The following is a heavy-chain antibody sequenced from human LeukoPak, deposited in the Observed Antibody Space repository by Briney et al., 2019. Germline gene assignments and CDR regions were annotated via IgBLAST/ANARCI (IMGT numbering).Heavy chain of an antibody. D-gene: IGHD3-9*01. J-gene: IGHJ3*02. CDR1: GYTFTSYA. Sequence: ASVKVSCKASGYTFTSYAMHWVRQAPGQRLEWMGWINAGNGNTKYSQEFQGRVTMTTDTSTSTAYMELRSLRSDDTAVYYCASTIYDILTGYYDAFDIWGQGTMVTVSS. V-gene: IGHV1-3*01. CDR2: INAGNGNT. CDR3: ASTIYDILTGYYDAFDI.